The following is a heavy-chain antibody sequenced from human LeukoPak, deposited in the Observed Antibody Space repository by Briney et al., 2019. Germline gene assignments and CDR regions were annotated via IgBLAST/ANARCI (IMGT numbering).Heavy chain of an antibody. CDR2: IYYSGST. D-gene: IGHD5-18*01. CDR3: ARVIQLWHQHLNMDV. V-gene: IGHV4-59*12. Sequence: SGGSIXXXXXXXXRXXXXKXXXXXXYIYYSGSTYYNPSLKSRVTISVDTSKNQFSLKLSSVTAADTAVYYCARVIQLWHQHLNMDVWGQGTTVTVSS. J-gene: IGHJ6*02. CDR1: GGSIXXXX.